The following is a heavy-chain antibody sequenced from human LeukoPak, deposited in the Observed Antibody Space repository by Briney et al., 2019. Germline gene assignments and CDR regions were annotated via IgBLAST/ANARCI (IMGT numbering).Heavy chain of an antibody. CDR3: ARDRRDLPYYYYYVDV. V-gene: IGHV4-39*07. Sequence: SETLSLTCTVSGGSISSSSYYWGWIRQPPGKGLEWIGSIYYSGSTYYNPSLKSRVTISVDTSKNQFSLKLSSVTAADTAVYYCARDRRDLPYYYYYVDVWGKGTTVTISS. CDR1: GGSISSSSYY. CDR2: IYYSGST. J-gene: IGHJ6*03.